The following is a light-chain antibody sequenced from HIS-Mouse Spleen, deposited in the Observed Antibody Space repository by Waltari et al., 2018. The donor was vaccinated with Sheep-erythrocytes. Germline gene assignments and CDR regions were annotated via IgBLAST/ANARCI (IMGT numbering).Light chain of an antibody. CDR1: QSISSY. CDR3: QQSYSTPQFT. J-gene: IGKJ3*01. V-gene: IGKV1-39*01. CDR2: AAS. Sequence: DLQMTQSLSSLSASVGDSVTITCRASQSISSYLNWYQQKPGKAPKLLIYAASSLQSGVPSRFSGSGSGTDFTLTISSLQPEDFATYYCQQSYSTPQFTFGPGTKVDIK.